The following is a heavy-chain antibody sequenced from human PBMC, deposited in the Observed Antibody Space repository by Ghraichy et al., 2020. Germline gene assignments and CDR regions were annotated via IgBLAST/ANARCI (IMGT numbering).Heavy chain of an antibody. CDR1: GGSISSSNYY. CDR3: ARRYSYVSGPFAY. D-gene: IGHD5-18*01. V-gene: IGHV4-39*01. CDR2: IHYSGTP. J-gene: IGHJ4*02. Sequence: SETLSLTCTVSGGSISSSNYYWGWIRQPPGKGLEWIGSIHYSGTPYYNPYLKSRVTISVDTSKNQFSLKLSSVTAADTAVYYCARRYSYVSGPFAYWGQGILVTVSS.